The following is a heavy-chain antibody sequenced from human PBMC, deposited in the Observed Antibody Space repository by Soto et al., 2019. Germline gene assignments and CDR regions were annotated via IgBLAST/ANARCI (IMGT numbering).Heavy chain of an antibody. J-gene: IGHJ6*02. CDR1: GGTFSSYA. CDR2: IIPIFGTA. Sequence: QVQLVQSGAEVKKPGSSVKVSCKASGGTFSSYALSLVRQAPGQELEWMGGIIPIFGTADYAQKFQGRVTITADDSTSTAYMELSSLRSEDTAVYYCASHPVHYYYYGMDVWGQGTTVTVSS. CDR3: ASHPVHYYYYGMDV. V-gene: IGHV1-69*12.